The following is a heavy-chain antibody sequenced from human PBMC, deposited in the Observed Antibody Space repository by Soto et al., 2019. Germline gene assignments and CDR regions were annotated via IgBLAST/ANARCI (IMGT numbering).Heavy chain of an antibody. V-gene: IGHV3-30-3*01. CDR1: GFTFSSYA. Sequence: GASLRLSYAASGFTFSSYAMHWVGQAPGKGLEWVAVISYDGSNKYYADSVNGRFTISRDNSKNTLYLQMNSLTAEDTAVYYCARDDGIQLWFGAWGQGTTVTVSS. D-gene: IGHD5-18*01. CDR3: ARDDGIQLWFGA. CDR2: ISYDGSNK. J-gene: IGHJ6*02.